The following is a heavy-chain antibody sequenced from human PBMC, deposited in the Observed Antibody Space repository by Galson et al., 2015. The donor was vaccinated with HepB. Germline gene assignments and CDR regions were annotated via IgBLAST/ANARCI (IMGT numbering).Heavy chain of an antibody. CDR2: INSDGSTT. D-gene: IGHD6-13*01. CDR1: GFTFSSYW. CDR3: ARDRSSSWTYYYGMDV. J-gene: IGHJ6*02. V-gene: IGHV3-74*01. Sequence: SLRLSCAASGFTFSSYWMHWVRQAPGKGLVWVSRINSDGSTTRYADSVKGRFTISRDNAKNTLYLQMNSLRAEGTAVYYCARDRSSSWTYYYGMDVWGQGTTVTVSS.